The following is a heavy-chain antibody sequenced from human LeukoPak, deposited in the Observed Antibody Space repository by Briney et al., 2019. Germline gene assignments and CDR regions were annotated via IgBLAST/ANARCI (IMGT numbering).Heavy chain of an antibody. CDR2: ISDSGGST. Sequence: GGSLRLSCAASGFTFSSYAMSWVRQAPGKGLEWVSGISDSGGSTYYADSVKGRFTISRDNSKNTLYLQMNSLRAEDTAVYYCATRHLSPPDPFDYWGQGTLVTVSS. J-gene: IGHJ4*02. V-gene: IGHV3-23*01. CDR1: GFTFSSYA. CDR3: ATRHLSPPDPFDY.